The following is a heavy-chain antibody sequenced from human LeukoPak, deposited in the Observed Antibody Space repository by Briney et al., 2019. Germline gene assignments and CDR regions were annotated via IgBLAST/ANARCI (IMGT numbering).Heavy chain of an antibody. CDR3: AKDRGALVDTGTLNY. Sequence: GGSLRLSCAASGITFGSYAMSWVRPAPGKGLEWVSGIGGSGDSTSHADSVKGRFTISRDNSKNTLYLQMNGLRAEDTAVYYCAKDRGALVDTGTLNYWGQGTLVTVSS. D-gene: IGHD5-18*01. J-gene: IGHJ4*02. V-gene: IGHV3-23*01. CDR2: IGGSGDST. CDR1: GITFGSYA.